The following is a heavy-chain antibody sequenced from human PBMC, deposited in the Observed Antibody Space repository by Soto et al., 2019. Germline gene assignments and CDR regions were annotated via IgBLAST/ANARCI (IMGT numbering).Heavy chain of an antibody. CDR2: IIPIFGTA. V-gene: IGHV1-69*13. CDR3: ARDQSDSSGIIDYYFDY. CDR1: GGTFSSYA. Sequence: VKISCKASGGTFSSYAISWVRQAPGQGLEWMGGIIPIFGTANYAQKFQGRVTITADESTSTAYMELSSLRSEDTAVYYCARDQSDSSGIIDYYFDYWGQLPPFPVSS. D-gene: IGHD3-22*01. J-gene: IGHJ4*02.